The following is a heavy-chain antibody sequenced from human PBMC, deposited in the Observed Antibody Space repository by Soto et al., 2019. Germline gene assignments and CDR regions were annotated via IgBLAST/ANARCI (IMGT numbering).Heavy chain of an antibody. CDR2: IYYSGST. CDR3: ARGRRSKLNYSSSFSWFDP. Sequence: SETLSLTCTVSGGSISSYYWSWIRQPPGKGLEWIGYIYYSGSTNYNPSLKSRVTISVDTSKNQFSLKLSSVTAADTAVYYCARGRRSKLNYSSSFSWFDPWGQGTLVTVSS. D-gene: IGHD6-13*01. CDR1: GGSISSYY. J-gene: IGHJ5*02. V-gene: IGHV4-59*01.